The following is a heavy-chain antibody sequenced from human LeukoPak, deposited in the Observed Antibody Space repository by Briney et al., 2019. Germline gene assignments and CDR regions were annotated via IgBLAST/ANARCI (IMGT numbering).Heavy chain of an antibody. D-gene: IGHD6-6*01. V-gene: IGHV3-23*01. CDR1: GFTFSSYG. CDR3: TRSFEYNAFDI. Sequence: GGSLRLSCAASGFTFSSYGMSWVRQAPGKGLEWVSAISGSGGSTYYADSVKGRFTISRDNSKNTLYLQMNSLRAEDMALYYCTRSFEYNAFDIWGQGTMVTVSS. CDR2: ISGSGGST. J-gene: IGHJ3*02.